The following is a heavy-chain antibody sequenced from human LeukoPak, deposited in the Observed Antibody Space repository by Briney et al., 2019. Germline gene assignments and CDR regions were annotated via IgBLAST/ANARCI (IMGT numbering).Heavy chain of an antibody. J-gene: IGHJ6*04. D-gene: IGHD3-22*01. Sequence: PSETLSLTCTVSGGSIGSFYWTWIRQPPGKGLEWIGYIYSSGTTNYNPSLKSRVTISVDTSKNQFSLKLSSVTAADTAVYYCASPLDYYDSSGYYLWGKGTTVTISS. CDR1: GGSIGSFY. CDR2: IYSSGTT. V-gene: IGHV4-59*01. CDR3: ASPLDYYDSSGYYL.